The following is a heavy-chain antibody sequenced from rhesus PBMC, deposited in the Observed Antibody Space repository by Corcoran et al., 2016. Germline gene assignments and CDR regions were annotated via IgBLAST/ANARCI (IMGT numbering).Heavy chain of an antibody. CDR1: AYSSTSSW. CDR2: IVPSDSDT. D-gene: IGHD4-29*01. CDR3: ARTTVATRSSDY. J-gene: IGHJ4*01. Sequence: LVQSGAEVNRAGEAPTTYLKHSAYSSTSSWIHWRPPVARKGLEWMGAIVPSDSDTRYSPSVQGQVTISAYKSISTTYLQWSSLKASDSATYYCARTTVATRSSDYWGQGVLVTVSS. V-gene: IGHV5-2*01.